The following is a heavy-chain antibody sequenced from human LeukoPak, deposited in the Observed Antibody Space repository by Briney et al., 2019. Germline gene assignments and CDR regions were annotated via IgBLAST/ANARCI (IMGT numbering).Heavy chain of an antibody. D-gene: IGHD6-13*01. CDR2: IRYDGSNK. CDR1: GFTFSSYG. Sequence: GGSLRLSCAASGFTFSSYGMHWVRQDPGKGLEWVAFIRYDGSNKYYADSVKGRFTISRDNSKNTLYLQMNSLRAEDTAVYYCARGVRRGYSSSWYLYYFDYWGQGTLVTVSS. V-gene: IGHV3-30*02. CDR3: ARGVRRGYSSSWYLYYFDY. J-gene: IGHJ4*02.